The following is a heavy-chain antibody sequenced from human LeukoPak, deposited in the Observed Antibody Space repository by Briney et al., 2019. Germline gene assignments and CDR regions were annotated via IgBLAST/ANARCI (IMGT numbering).Heavy chain of an antibody. D-gene: IGHD2-21*02. CDR2: INPSGGST. Sequence: GASVKVSCKASGYTFTSYYMHWVRQAPGQGLEWMGIINPSGGSTSYAQKFQGRVTMTRDTSISTAYMELSSLRSEDTAVYYCARLPDTAGGGDYWGQGTLVTVSS. J-gene: IGHJ4*02. V-gene: IGHV1-46*01. CDR1: GYTFTSYY. CDR3: ARLPDTAGGGDY.